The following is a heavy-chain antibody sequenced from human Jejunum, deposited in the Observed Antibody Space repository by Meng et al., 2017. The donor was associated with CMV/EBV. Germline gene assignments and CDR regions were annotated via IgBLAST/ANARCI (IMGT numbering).Heavy chain of an antibody. Sequence: WMDWVRQIPGKGLEWVANIKYDGREKYFVDSVKGRFTISRDNSKSMVYLHMSSLRGEDTAVYYCTKNVKGGYCTNTACFLLGMDVWGQGTTVTVSS. CDR2: IKYDGREK. CDR3: TKNVKGGYCTNTACFLLGMDV. D-gene: IGHD2-8*01. CDR1: W. J-gene: IGHJ6*02. V-gene: IGHV3-7*03.